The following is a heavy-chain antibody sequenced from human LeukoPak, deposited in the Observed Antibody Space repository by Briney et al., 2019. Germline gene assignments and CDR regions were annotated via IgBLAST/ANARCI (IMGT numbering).Heavy chain of an antibody. D-gene: IGHD6-19*01. J-gene: IGHJ3*02. Sequence: GESLKISCKGFGYTFSNYWIGWVRQMPGKGLEWMGIIYPDDSDTRYSPSFQGQVTISADLSISTAHLQWSSLKASDTAMYYCARPRQWHRNDAFDIWGQGTMVIVSS. CDR3: ARPRQWHRNDAFDI. CDR2: IYPDDSDT. V-gene: IGHV5-51*01. CDR1: GYTFSNYW.